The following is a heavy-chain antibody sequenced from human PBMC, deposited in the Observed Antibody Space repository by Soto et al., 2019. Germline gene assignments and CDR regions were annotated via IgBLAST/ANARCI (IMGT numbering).Heavy chain of an antibody. Sequence: SETLSLTCTVSGGSISNSNYYWGWIRQPPGKGLEWIGSIYYSGNTYHNPSLKSRVTISLDTSKNQFSLKLSSVTAADTAVYYCARRRIQLWHLDYWGQGTLVNVTS. CDR3: ARRRIQLWHLDY. CDR2: IYYSGNT. CDR1: GGSISNSNYY. V-gene: IGHV4-39*01. D-gene: IGHD5-18*01. J-gene: IGHJ4*02.